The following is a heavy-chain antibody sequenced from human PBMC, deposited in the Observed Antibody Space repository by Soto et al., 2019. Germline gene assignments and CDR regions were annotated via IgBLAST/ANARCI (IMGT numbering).Heavy chain of an antibody. CDR1: GFTFDDYA. J-gene: IGHJ4*02. V-gene: IGHV3-9*01. CDR3: ARDTVPIFGVVTHFDY. CDR2: ISWNSGSI. Sequence: EVQLVESGGGLVQPGRSLRLSCAASGFTFDDYAMHWVRQTPGKGLEWVSGISWNSGSIGYADSVKGRFTISRDNAKSSLYLQMNSLRAEDKALYYCARDTVPIFGVVTHFDYWGQGTLVTVSS. D-gene: IGHD3-3*01.